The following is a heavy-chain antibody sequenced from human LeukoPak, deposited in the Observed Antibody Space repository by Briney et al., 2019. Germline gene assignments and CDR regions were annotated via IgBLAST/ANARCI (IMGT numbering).Heavy chain of an antibody. CDR2: IIPIFGTT. V-gene: IGHV1-69*13. D-gene: IGHD3-9*01. CDR3: ARAPDILTGYNYYFDY. J-gene: IGHJ4*02. CDR1: GGTFSSYA. Sequence: ASVKVSCKASGGTFSSYAISWVRQAPGQGLEWMGGIIPIFGTTNYAQKFQGRVTITADESTSTAYMELSSLRSEDTAVYYCARAPDILTGYNYYFDYWGQGNLVTVSS.